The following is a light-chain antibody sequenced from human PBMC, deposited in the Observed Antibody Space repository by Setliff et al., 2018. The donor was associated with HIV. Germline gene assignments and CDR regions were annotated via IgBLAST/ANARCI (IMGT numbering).Light chain of an antibody. J-gene: IGLJ2*01. CDR3: CSYAGESTFV. CDR1: SSDVGNYNL. CDR2: EVD. V-gene: IGLV2-23*02. Sequence: QSALAQPASVSGSPGQSITISCTGTSSDVGNYNLVSWYQHYPGKAPKLIIYEVDKRPSGVSSRFSGSKSGNAASLTISGLQAEDEADYHCCSYAGESTFVFGGGTKGTVL.